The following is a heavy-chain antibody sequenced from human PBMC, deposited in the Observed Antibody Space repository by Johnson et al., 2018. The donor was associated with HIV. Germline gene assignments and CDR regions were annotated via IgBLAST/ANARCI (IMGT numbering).Heavy chain of an antibody. Sequence: QVQLVESGGGVVQPGRSLRLSCAASGFTFSSYAMHWVRQPPGKGLEWVAVISYGGNKQYYVDSVEGRFTISRDNSKDTLYLQMNNLTTEDTAVYYCARRTVTALFDIWGQGTLVTVSS. D-gene: IGHD4-17*01. CDR1: GFTFSSYA. J-gene: IGHJ3*02. CDR3: ARRTVTALFDI. V-gene: IGHV3-30-3*01. CDR2: ISYGGNKQ.